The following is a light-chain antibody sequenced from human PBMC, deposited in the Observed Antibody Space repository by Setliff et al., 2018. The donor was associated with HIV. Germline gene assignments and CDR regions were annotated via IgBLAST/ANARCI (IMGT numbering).Light chain of an antibody. J-gene: IGLJ2*01. V-gene: IGLV1-51*01. Sequence: QSVLTQPPSVSVAPGQKVTMSCTGSSSNIGSNYVSWYQQFPGRAPKLLISDNNKRASGIPDRFSGSKSGTSATLGITGVETGDEAEYFCGTWDDRLSAAVFGGGTK. CDR2: DNN. CDR1: SSNIGSNY. CDR3: GTWDDRLSAAV.